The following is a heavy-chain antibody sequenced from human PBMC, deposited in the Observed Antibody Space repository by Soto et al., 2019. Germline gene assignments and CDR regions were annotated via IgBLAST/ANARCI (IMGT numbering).Heavy chain of an antibody. J-gene: IGHJ4*02. D-gene: IGHD1-1*01. V-gene: IGHV1-18*01. CDR2: ISAHNGNT. CDR1: GYTFTSYG. Sequence: QVHLVQSGAEVKKPGASVKVSCKGSGYTFTSYGITWVRQAPGQGLEWMGWISAHNGNTDYAQKLQGRVTVTRDTSTSTAYRELGSLGSDDPAGYYCARGRYGDYWGQGALVTVSS. CDR3: ARGRYGDY.